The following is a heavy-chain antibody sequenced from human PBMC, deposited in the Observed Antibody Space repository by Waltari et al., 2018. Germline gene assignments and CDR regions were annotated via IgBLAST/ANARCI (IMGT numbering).Heavy chain of an antibody. J-gene: IGHJ4*02. CDR1: GFSFRSYA. V-gene: IGHV3-30*04. Sequence: QVQLVESGGGVVQPGRSLRLSCAASGFSFRSYAMHWVRQAPGQGLGWLAIISSDGRHDYYAESVKGRFSISRDNSNNTLYLQMNNLTVEDMAVYYCARELILTGFARGLLYWGQGTLVTVSS. D-gene: IGHD3-9*01. CDR3: ARELILTGFARGLLY. CDR2: ISSDGRHD.